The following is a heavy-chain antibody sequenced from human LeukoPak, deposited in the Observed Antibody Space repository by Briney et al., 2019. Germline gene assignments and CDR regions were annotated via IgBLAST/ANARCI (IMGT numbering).Heavy chain of an antibody. V-gene: IGHV3-30*02. Sequence: GGSLRLSCAASGFTFSSYGMHWVRQAPGKGLEWVAFIRCDGSNKYYADSVKGRFTISRDNAKNSLYLQMNSLRAEDTAVYYCARGSRQWLVRGDFDYWGQGTLVTVSS. J-gene: IGHJ4*02. CDR3: ARGSRQWLVRGDFDY. D-gene: IGHD6-19*01. CDR1: GFTFSSYG. CDR2: IRCDGSNK.